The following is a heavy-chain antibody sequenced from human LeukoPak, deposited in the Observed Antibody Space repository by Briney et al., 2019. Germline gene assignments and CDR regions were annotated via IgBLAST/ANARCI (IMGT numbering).Heavy chain of an antibody. CDR2: IYVSGST. J-gene: IGHJ5*02. CDR3: ARGNWDWNPFDP. D-gene: IGHD1-1*01. V-gene: IGHV4-4*07. CDR1: GGSISSYY. Sequence: PSETLSLTCTVSGGSISSYYWSWIRQPAGKGLEWIGRIYVSGSTNYNPSLKSRVTMSIDTSKNQVSLKLSSVTAADTAVYYCARGNWDWNPFDPWGQGILVTVSS.